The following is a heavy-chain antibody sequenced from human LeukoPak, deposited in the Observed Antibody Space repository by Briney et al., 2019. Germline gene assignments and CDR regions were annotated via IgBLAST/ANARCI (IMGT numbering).Heavy chain of an antibody. Sequence: ASVKVSCKASGYDFINYGISWVRQAPGQGLEWMGWRSIYNGNTDYKLQGRVTMATDTSTSTAYMEVRSLRSDDTAVYYCARGGPFPSGSSSREYYLDYWGQGTLVTVSS. CDR1: GYDFINYG. J-gene: IGHJ4*02. D-gene: IGHD6-6*01. V-gene: IGHV1-18*01. CDR2: RSIYNGNT. CDR3: ARGGPFPSGSSSREYYLDY.